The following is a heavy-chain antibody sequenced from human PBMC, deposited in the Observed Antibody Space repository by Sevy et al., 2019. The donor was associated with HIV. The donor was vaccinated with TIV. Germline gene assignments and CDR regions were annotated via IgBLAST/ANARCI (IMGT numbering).Heavy chain of an antibody. CDR2: ISTDGST. J-gene: IGHJ2*01. CDR1: GFSVSSSY. D-gene: IGHD3-22*01. V-gene: IGHV3-53*01. Sequence: GGSLRLSCAASGFSVSSSYVTWVRQAPGKGLEWVSVISTDGSTYYADSVKGRFTISGDSSKNTLSLQMSSLRGEDSAVYYCARASRVTLILIVRIGWHFDLWGRGTLVTVSS. CDR3: ARASRVTLILIVRIGWHFDL.